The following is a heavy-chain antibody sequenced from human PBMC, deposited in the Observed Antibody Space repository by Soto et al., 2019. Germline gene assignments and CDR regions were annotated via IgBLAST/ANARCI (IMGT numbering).Heavy chain of an antibody. J-gene: IGHJ6*02. V-gene: IGHV3-33*01. CDR2: IWNDGSNK. D-gene: IGHD2-15*01. CDR3: ARDENVGGYYYDGMDV. Sequence: GGSLRLSCAVSGFTFSSYGMHWVRQAPGKGLEWVAVIWNDGSNKYYADSVKGRFTISRDNSKNTLYLQMNSLRAEDTAVYYCARDENVGGYYYDGMDVWGQGTTVTVSS. CDR1: GFTFSSYG.